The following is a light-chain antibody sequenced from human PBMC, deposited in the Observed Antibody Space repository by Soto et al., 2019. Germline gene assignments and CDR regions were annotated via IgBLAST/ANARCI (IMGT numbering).Light chain of an antibody. CDR2: VAS. Sequence: EIVLTQSPGTLSLSPGERATLSRRASQSVISSYLAWYQQKPGQAPRLLIYVASNRATGIPDRFSGSGSGTDFTLTISRLEPEDFAVYYCQQYGTSPPSIFGQGTRLEIK. CDR1: QSVISSY. J-gene: IGKJ5*01. CDR3: QQYGTSPPSI. V-gene: IGKV3-20*01.